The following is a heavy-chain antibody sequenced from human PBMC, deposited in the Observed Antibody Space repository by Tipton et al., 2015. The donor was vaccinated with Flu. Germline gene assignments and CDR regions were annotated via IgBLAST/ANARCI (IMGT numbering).Heavy chain of an antibody. V-gene: IGHV3-15*01. Sequence: SLRLSCAASGFTFSNAWMSWVRQAPGKGLEWVGRIKSKTDGGTTDYAAPVKGRFTISRDDSKNTLYLQMNSLKTEDTAVYYCTTAPTAYFAPGTVDYWGQGTLVTVSS. CDR2: IKSKTDGGTT. D-gene: IGHD3-9*01. J-gene: IGHJ4*02. CDR3: TTAPTAYFAPGTVDY. CDR1: GFTFSNAW.